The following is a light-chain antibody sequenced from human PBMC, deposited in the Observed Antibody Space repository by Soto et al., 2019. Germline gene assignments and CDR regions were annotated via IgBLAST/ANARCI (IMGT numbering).Light chain of an antibody. Sequence: QSVLTQPASVSGSPGQSITISCTGTSSDFGGYNYVSWYQQHPGKAPKLMIYEVSNRPSGVSNRFSGSKSGNTASLAISGLQDEDQDDYYCSSYTRSSTYVFGTGTKVTV. J-gene: IGLJ1*01. CDR3: SSYTRSSTYV. CDR1: SSDFGGYNY. V-gene: IGLV2-14*01. CDR2: EVS.